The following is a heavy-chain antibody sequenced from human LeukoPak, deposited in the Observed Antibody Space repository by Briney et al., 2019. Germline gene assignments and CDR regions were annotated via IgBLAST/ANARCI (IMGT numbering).Heavy chain of an antibody. D-gene: IGHD1-26*01. Sequence: GASVKVSCKASGYTFTSYAMHWVRQAPGQRLEWMGWINAGNGNTKYSQEFQGRVTMTTDTSASTAYMEVRSLRSDDTAVYYCAREVGRGFDYWGQGTLVTVSS. CDR1: GYTFTSYA. J-gene: IGHJ4*02. CDR3: AREVGRGFDY. CDR2: INAGNGNT. V-gene: IGHV1-3*01.